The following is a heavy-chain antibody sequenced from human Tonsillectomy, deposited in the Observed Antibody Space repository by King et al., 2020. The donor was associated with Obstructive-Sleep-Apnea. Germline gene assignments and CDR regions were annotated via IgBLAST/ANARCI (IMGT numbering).Heavy chain of an antibody. V-gene: IGHV3-30*02. D-gene: IGHD3/OR15-3a*01. CDR3: AKDLDGDYGMDV. CDR1: GFTFSSYG. CDR2: IRYDGSNK. J-gene: IGHJ6*02. Sequence: VQLVESGGGVVQPGRSLRLSCAASGFTFSSYGMHWVRQAPGKGLEWVACIRYDGSNKYYADSVKGRFTISRDNSKNTMYLQMNSLRAEDTAVYYCAKDLDGDYGMDVWGQGTTVTVSS.